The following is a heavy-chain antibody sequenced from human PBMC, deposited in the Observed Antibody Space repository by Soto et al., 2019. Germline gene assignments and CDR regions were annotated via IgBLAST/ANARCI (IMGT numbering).Heavy chain of an antibody. J-gene: IGHJ4*02. Sequence: PSDTLSLTCTVSGYSVNIISCYGSWIRLPPGKGLEWIGYLYYSGSVNYTPSLKSCVTRSSDTSKNQVSLKLNSVTAADTAVYYCARLDLTYSIDYWGQGTLVTVSS. V-gene: IGHV4-61*01. CDR1: GYSVNIISCY. CDR2: LYYSGSV. CDR3: ARLDLTYSIDY. D-gene: IGHD2-15*01.